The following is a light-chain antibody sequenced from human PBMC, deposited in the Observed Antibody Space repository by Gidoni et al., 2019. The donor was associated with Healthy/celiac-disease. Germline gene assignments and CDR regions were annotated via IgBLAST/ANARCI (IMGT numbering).Light chain of an antibody. CDR1: SSNIGRNY. J-gene: IGLJ3*02. Sequence: QSVLTQPPSASGTPGQRVTISCSGSSSNIGRNYVYWYKQLPGTAPNLLIDRNNQRPSGVPDRFSGSQSGTSASLALSWLRSDDESDYYCAAWDDSLGWVCGGGTKLTVL. CDR2: RNN. V-gene: IGLV1-47*01. CDR3: AAWDDSLGWV.